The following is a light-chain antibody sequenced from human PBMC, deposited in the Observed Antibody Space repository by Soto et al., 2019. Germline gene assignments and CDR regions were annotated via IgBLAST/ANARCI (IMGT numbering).Light chain of an antibody. CDR1: SSNIGNNF. CDR3: GTWDSSLSTVV. CDR2: DND. Sequence: QSVLTQPPSVSGAPGETVTISCSGSSSNIGNNFVSWYQQLPGTAPRLLIFDNDKRPSGIPDRFSGSRSGTSATLGITGLQTGDEADYYCGTWDSSLSTVVVGGGTQLTVL. J-gene: IGLJ2*01. V-gene: IGLV1-51*01.